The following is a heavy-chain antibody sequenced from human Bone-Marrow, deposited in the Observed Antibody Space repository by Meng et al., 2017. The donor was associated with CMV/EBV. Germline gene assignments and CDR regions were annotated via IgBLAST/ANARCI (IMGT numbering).Heavy chain of an antibody. CDR3: AREYNWVGSGRHPRVVFDI. Sequence: GESLKISCAASGFTFSSYGMHWVRQAPGKGLEWVSSISSSSSYIYYADSVKGRFTISRDNAKNSLYLQMNSLRAEDTAVYYCAREYNWVGSGRHPRVVFDIWGQGTMVTVSS. V-gene: IGHV3-21*01. CDR2: ISSSSSYI. D-gene: IGHD1-26*01. J-gene: IGHJ3*02. CDR1: GFTFSSYG.